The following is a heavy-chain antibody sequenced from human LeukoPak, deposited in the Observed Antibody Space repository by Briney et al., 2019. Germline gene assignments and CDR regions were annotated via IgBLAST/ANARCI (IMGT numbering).Heavy chain of an antibody. D-gene: IGHD2-21*02. CDR1: GGSISSPY. V-gene: IGHV4-59*11. Sequence: SETLSLTCTVSGGSISSPYWSWIRQPPGKGPEWIANILYDGRTNYTNYNPSLKSRVTISVDLSMNQVSLNLSFVTSADTALYCCAKHRPYCGGDCPYYFIDYWGQGTLVSVSS. J-gene: IGHJ4*02. CDR2: ILYDGRTNYT. CDR3: AKHRPYCGGDCPYYFIDY.